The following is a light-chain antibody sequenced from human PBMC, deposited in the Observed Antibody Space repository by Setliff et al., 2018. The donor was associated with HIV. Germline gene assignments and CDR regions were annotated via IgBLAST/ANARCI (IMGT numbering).Light chain of an antibody. CDR3: TSYTSSDTYV. V-gene: IGLV2-14*03. CDR1: NSDVGGYNY. Sequence: QSALTQPASVSAAPGLSITISCTGTNSDVGGYNYVSWYVQEPGKAPKLIMYDFTSRPSGISNRFSGSKSGNTASLTISGLRAEDEGDYFCTSYTSSDTYVFGSGTKGTVL. CDR2: DFT. J-gene: IGLJ1*01.